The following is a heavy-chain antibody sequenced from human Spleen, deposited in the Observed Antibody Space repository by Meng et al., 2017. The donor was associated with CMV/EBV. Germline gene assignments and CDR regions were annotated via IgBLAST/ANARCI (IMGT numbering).Heavy chain of an antibody. V-gene: IGHV1-2*02. CDR1: GYTFTGYY. D-gene: IGHD1-7*01. CDR3: ARAGDLELQAYGMDV. Sequence: ASVKVSCKASGYTFTGYYMHWVRQAPGQGLEWMGWINPNSGGTNYAQKFQGRVTMTRDTSISTAYMELSSLRSEDTAVYYCARAGDLELQAYGMDVWGQGTTVTVSS. CDR2: INPNSGGT. J-gene: IGHJ6*02.